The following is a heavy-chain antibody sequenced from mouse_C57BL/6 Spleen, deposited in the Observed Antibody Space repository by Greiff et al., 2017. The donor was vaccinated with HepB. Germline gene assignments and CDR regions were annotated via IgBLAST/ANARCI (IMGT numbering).Heavy chain of an antibody. Sequence: VQLVESGAELARPGASVKLSCKASGYTFTSYGISWVKQRTGQGLEWIGEIYPRSGNTYYNEKFKGKATLTADKSSSTAYMELRSLTSEDSAVYFCARVYDYDDAMDYWGQGTSVTVSS. V-gene: IGHV1-81*01. CDR2: IYPRSGNT. J-gene: IGHJ4*01. D-gene: IGHD2-4*01. CDR3: ARVYDYDDAMDY. CDR1: GYTFTSYG.